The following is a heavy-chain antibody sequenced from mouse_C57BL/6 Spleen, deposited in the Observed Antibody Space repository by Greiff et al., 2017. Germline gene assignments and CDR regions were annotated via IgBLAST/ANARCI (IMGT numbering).Heavy chain of an antibody. CDR2: INYDGSST. D-gene: IGHD2-5*01. V-gene: IGHV5-16*01. CDR1: GFTFRDYY. Sequence: EVKLVESEGGLVQPGSSMKLSCTASGFTFRDYYMAWVRQVPEKGLEWVANINYDGSSTYYLDSLKSRFIISRDNAKNILYLQMSSLKSEDTATYYCARDNSNYWYFDVWGTGTTVTVSS. CDR3: ARDNSNYWYFDV. J-gene: IGHJ1*03.